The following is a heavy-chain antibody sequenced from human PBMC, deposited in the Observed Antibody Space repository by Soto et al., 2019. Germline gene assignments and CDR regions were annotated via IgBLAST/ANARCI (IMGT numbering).Heavy chain of an antibody. CDR2: IYSNGDT. D-gene: IGHD6-6*01. Sequence: SETLSLTCSVSSDSMNSGGYYWSWIRQHPGKGLEWIGYIYSNGDTYYNPSLKSRVTISVDTSKNQFSLNLTSVTAAETDVYYCERRGGSSSGYYYYAMDVWGQGTTVTVSS. J-gene: IGHJ6*02. CDR1: SDSMNSGGYY. CDR3: ERRGGSSSGYYYYAMDV. V-gene: IGHV4-31*03.